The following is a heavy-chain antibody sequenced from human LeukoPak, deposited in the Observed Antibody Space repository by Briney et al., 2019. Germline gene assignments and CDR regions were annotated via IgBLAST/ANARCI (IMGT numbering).Heavy chain of an antibody. Sequence: SETLSLTCTVCGGAISGYYWGWIRQPPGRGLEWIGYIYYSGSTNYNPSLKSRVTISVDTSENQFSLKLSSVTAADTAVYYCARGIGWELLLDYWGQGTLVTVSS. J-gene: IGHJ4*02. D-gene: IGHD1-26*01. CDR1: GGAISGYY. CDR2: IYYSGST. V-gene: IGHV4-59*01. CDR3: ARGIGWELLLDY.